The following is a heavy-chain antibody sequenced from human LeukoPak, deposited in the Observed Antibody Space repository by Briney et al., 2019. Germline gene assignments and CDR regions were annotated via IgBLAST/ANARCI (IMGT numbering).Heavy chain of an antibody. CDR1: GGTFSSYA. D-gene: IGHD5-18*01. CDR2: IIPIFGTA. Sequence: ASVKVSCKASGGTFSSYAISWVRQAPGQGLEWMGGIIPIFGTANYAQKFQGRVTITTDESTSTAYMELSSLTSEDTAVYYCARSLGYPEGYYYYYMDVWSKGTTVTVSS. CDR3: ARSLGYPEGYYYYYMDV. V-gene: IGHV1-69*05. J-gene: IGHJ6*03.